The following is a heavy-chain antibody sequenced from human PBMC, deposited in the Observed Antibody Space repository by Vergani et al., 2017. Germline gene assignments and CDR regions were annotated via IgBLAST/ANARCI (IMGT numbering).Heavy chain of an antibody. V-gene: IGHV3-9*01. CDR2: ISWNSGSI. J-gene: IGHJ6*04. CDR1: GFSFSSHA. CDR3: AKDGDGSGWMDV. D-gene: IGHD6-19*01. Sequence: VQLAESGGGRVQPGRSLRLSCAASGFSFSSHAIHWVRQAPGKGLEWVSGISWNSGSIGYADSVKGRFTISRDNAKNSLYLQMNSLRAEDTALYYCAKDGDGSGWMDVWGKGTTVTVSS.